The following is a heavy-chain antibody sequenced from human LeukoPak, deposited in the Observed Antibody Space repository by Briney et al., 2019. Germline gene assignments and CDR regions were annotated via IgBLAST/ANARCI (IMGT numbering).Heavy chain of an antibody. J-gene: IGHJ6*03. CDR3: ARGRPVRYYDFWSGSPTTYYYYMAV. CDR2: IKHSGST. V-gene: IGHV4-34*01. Sequence: SETLSLTCAVYGGSFSGYYWSWIRQPPGKGLEWIGEIKHSGSTNYNPSLKSRVTISVDTSKNQFSLKLSSVTASDTAVYYCARGRPVRYYDFWSGSPTTYYYYMAVWGKGTTVTVSS. CDR1: GGSFSGYY. D-gene: IGHD3-3*01.